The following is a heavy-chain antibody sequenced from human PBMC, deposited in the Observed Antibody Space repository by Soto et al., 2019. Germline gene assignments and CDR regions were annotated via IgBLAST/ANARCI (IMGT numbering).Heavy chain of an antibody. CDR3: LSSTAQDAFDI. D-gene: IGHD4-17*01. CDR1: GYTFTYRY. CDR2: ITPFNGNT. J-gene: IGHJ3*02. V-gene: IGHV1-45*02. Sequence: ASVKVSCKASGYTFTYRYLHWVRQAPGQALEWMGWITPFNGNTNYAQKFQDRVTITRDRSMSTAYMELSSLRSEDTAMYYCLSSTAQDAFDIWGQGTMVTVSS.